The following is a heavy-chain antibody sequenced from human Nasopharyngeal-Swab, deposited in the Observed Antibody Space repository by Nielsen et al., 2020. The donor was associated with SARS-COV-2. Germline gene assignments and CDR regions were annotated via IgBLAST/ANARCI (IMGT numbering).Heavy chain of an antibody. D-gene: IGHD4-17*01. CDR3: ARARGAYGDYYYYYYTDV. CDR2: TYYRSKRYN. CDR1: GDCLSSSSPS. Sequence: SQTPSLTSAIPGDCLSSSSPSWNSIRLSPSSCLEWLGMTYYRSKRYNDYAVSVKSRITINPDTSKNQFSLHLNSVTPEDTAVYYCARARGAYGDYYYYYYTDVWGKGTTVTVSS. J-gene: IGHJ6*03. V-gene: IGHV6-1*01.